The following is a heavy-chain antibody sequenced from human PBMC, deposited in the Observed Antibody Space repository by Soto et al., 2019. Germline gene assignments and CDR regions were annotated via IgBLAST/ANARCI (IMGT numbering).Heavy chain of an antibody. CDR3: ARHRDYYYYMDV. CDR2: MNPNSGNT. Sequence: ASVKVSCKASGYTFTSFDINWVRQATGQGLEWMGWMNPNSGNTGYAQKFQGRVTMTRNTSMSTAYMELSSLTSEDTAVYYCARHRDYYYYMDVWGKGTTVTVSS. V-gene: IGHV1-8*01. CDR1: GYTFTSFD. J-gene: IGHJ6*03.